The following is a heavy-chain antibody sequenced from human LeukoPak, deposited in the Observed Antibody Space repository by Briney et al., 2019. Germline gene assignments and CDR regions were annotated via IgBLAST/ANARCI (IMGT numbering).Heavy chain of an antibody. J-gene: IGHJ3*02. D-gene: IGHD6-19*01. CDR2: IKEDGSAK. V-gene: IGHV3-7*03. CDR1: GFTFSNYW. CDR3: AKASTRSFSSGYYGNAFDI. Sequence: GGSLRLSCAASGFTFSNYWMSWVRQAPGKGLEWVANIKEDGSAKYYVDSVKGRFTISRDNAKNSLYLQMNSLRAEDMALYYCAKASTRSFSSGYYGNAFDIWGQGTMVTVSS.